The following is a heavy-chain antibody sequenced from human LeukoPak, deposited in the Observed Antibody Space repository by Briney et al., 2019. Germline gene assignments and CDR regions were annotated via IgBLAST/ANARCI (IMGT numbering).Heavy chain of an antibody. CDR2: IWYDGSYK. CDR1: GFTFSNYG. D-gene: IGHD6-13*01. V-gene: IGHV3-33*06. Sequence: GGSLRLSCAASGFTFSNYGMHWVRQAPGKGLDCVAVIWYDGSYKYYADSVKGRFTISRDNSKNTLYLQMNSLRAEDTAVYYCAKVVQYTASTGTGLDYWGQGTLVTVSS. J-gene: IGHJ4*02. CDR3: AKVVQYTASTGTGLDY.